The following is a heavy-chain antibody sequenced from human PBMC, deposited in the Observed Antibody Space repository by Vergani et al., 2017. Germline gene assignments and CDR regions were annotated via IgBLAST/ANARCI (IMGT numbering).Heavy chain of an antibody. V-gene: IGHV3-30-3*01. Sequence: QVQLVESGGGVVQPGRSLRLSCAASGFTFSSYAMHWVRQAPGKGLEWVAVISYDGSNKYYADSVKGRFTISRDNSKNTLYLQMNSLRAEDTAVYYCARANCSSTSCYHNIYCWGQPSLVTVS. J-gene: IGHJ4*02. CDR2: ISYDGSNK. CDR1: GFTFSSYA. CDR3: ARANCSSTSCYHNIYC. D-gene: IGHD2-2*01.